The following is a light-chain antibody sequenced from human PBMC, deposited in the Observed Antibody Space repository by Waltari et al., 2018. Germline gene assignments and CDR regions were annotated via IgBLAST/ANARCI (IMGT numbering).Light chain of an antibody. Sequence: EVVMTQSPATLSVFPGESATLSCRASQTVSSNLAWYQQRPGQAPRLLIFDASTRAPSVPARFSGSGSGTEFTLTIRSLQSEDSAVYYCQQYNRWPLITFGQGTRLEIK. CDR2: DAS. J-gene: IGKJ5*01. V-gene: IGKV3-15*01. CDR1: QTVSSN. CDR3: QQYNRWPLIT.